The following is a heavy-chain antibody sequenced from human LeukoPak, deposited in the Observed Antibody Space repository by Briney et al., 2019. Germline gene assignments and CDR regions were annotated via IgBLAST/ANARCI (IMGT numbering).Heavy chain of an antibody. CDR1: VGSISRYY. V-gene: IGHV4-59*01. J-gene: IGHJ3*02. D-gene: IGHD1-1*01. CDR3: AKGTTGTTSAFDS. Sequence: KPSETLSLTCTVSVGSISRYYWSWIRQPPGKGLEWIGYIYYSGSTKYNPSLKSRVTISVDTSKNHFSLKLSSVTAADTALYYCAKGTTGTTSAFDSWGQGTMVTVSS. CDR2: IYYSGST.